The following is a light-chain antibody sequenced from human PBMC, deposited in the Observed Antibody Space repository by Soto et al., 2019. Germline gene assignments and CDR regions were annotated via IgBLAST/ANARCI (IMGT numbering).Light chain of an antibody. CDR3: CSYAGSSTYV. V-gene: IGLV2-14*01. J-gene: IGLJ1*01. Sequence: QSVLTQPSSVSGSPGQSITISCTGTSSDVGGYNYVSWHQQHPGKAPKLMIYDVSNRPSGVSNRFSGSKSGNTASLTISGLQAEDEADYYCCSYAGSSTYVFGTGTKVTVL. CDR2: DVS. CDR1: SSDVGGYNY.